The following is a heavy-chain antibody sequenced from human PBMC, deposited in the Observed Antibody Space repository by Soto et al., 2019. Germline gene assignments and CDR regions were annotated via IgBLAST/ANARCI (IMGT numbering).Heavy chain of an antibody. V-gene: IGHV1-3*01. J-gene: IGHJ4*02. D-gene: IGHD5-12*01. CDR2: INGGTGDT. CDR1: GYTFTIHA. Sequence: WASVKVSCKASGYTFTIHAMHWVRQARGQRPEWMGWINGGTGDTGSSQKFQGRVTITRDTSASTAYMDLSSLRSEDTAVYYCARAYDGYFDYWGQGNLVTVSS. CDR3: ARAYDGYFDY.